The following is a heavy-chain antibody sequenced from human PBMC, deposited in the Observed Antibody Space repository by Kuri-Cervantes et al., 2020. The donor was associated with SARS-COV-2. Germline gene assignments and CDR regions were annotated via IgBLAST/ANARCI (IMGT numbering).Heavy chain of an antibody. Sequence: LTCAASGFTFSSYGMHWVRQAPGKGLEWVAVISYDGSNKYYADSVKGRFTISRDNSKNTLYLQMNSLRAEDTAVYYCAKDRRGYGDYEALDYWGQGTLVTVSS. CDR2: ISYDGSNK. J-gene: IGHJ4*02. D-gene: IGHD4-17*01. CDR3: AKDRRGYGDYEALDY. V-gene: IGHV3-30*18. CDR1: GFTFSSYG.